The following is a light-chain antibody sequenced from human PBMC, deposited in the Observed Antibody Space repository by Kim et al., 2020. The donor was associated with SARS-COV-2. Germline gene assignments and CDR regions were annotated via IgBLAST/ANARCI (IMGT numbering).Light chain of an antibody. CDR3: QVWDSSSDHPV. CDR1: NIGSKR. J-gene: IGLJ3*02. Sequence: APEKTAWITCGGNNIGSKRVRWYQKKTGQAPVLVIYYDSDRPSGMPERFSGSNSGNTATLTISRVEAGDKADYYCQVWDSSSDHPVFGGGTQLTVL. V-gene: IGLV3-21*04. CDR2: YDS.